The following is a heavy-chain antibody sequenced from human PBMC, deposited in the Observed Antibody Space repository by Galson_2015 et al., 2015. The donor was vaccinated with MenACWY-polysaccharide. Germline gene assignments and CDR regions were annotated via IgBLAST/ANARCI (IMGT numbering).Heavy chain of an antibody. V-gene: IGHV3-11*01. J-gene: IGHJ4*02. Sequence: SLRLSCAASGFSFSDYYMSWIRQAPGKGLEWVSYISTSGSAISYADSVKGRFAISRDNAKNSLYLQMNSLRAEDTAVYYCARDGWRSGWCADYWGRGTLVTVSS. CDR2: ISTSGSAI. CDR3: ARDGWRSGWCADY. CDR1: GFSFSDYY. D-gene: IGHD6-19*01.